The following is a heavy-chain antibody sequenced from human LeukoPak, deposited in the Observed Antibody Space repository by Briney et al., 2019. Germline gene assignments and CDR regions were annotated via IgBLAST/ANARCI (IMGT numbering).Heavy chain of an antibody. CDR1: GFTFSSYG. D-gene: IGHD2-2*02. Sequence: GGSLRLSCAASGFTFSSYGMSWVRQAPGKGLEWVSAISGSGGSTYYADSVKGRFTISRDNSKNTLYLQMNSLSAEDAAVYYCAKGNSASCYSAFDHWGQGTLVTVSS. CDR3: AKGNSASCYSAFDH. J-gene: IGHJ4*02. V-gene: IGHV3-23*01. CDR2: ISGSGGST.